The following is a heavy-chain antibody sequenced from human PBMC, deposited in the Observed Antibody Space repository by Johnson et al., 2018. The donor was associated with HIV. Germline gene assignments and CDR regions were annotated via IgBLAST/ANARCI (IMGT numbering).Heavy chain of an antibody. D-gene: IGHD1-26*01. CDR1: GFNFSSHW. CDR2: INSEGSII. J-gene: IGHJ3*02. Sequence: VQLVESGGGSLQSGGSLRLSCAASGFNFSSHWMHWVRQSPGKGLVWVSRINSEGSIITYADSVKGRFTVSRDNAKNSLYLQMNSLRAEDTALYYCAKDRVGAVPDAFDIWGQGTVVTVSS. V-gene: IGHV3-74*03. CDR3: AKDRVGAVPDAFDI.